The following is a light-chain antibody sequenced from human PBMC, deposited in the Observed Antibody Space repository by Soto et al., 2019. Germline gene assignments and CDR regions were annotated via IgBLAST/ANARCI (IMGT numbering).Light chain of an antibody. Sequence: EILLTQSPGTLSLSPGERATLSCRASQTVSNKLAWYQHKPGQAPRLLIYDTSNRATGIPARFSGSGSGTDFTLTISSLEPEDFAVYYCHQRKSWPRTFGQGTK. J-gene: IGKJ1*01. CDR3: HQRKSWPRT. CDR2: DTS. CDR1: QTVSNK. V-gene: IGKV3-11*01.